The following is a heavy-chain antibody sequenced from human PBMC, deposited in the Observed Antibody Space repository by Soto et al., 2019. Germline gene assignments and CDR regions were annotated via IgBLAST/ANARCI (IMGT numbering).Heavy chain of an antibody. CDR3: AREDAAAAGN. CDR1: GFTFSDYW. CDR2: MNSDGSST. D-gene: IGHD6-13*01. V-gene: IGHV3-74*01. J-gene: IGHJ4*02. Sequence: LRLSCAASGFTFSDYWMHWVRQVPGKGLVWVSRMNSDGSSTTHADSVKGRFTISRDNAKNTLYLQMNSLRVEDTAVYYCAREDAAAAGNWGQGTLVTVYS.